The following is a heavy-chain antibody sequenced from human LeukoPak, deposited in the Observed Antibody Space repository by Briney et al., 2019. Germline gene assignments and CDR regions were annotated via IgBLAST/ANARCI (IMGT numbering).Heavy chain of an antibody. Sequence: GGSLRLSCAASGFIFSNYGIHWVRQAPGKGLELVAVISYDGNYKYYADSVKGRFTISRDNSKNTLYLQMNSLRAEDTAVFYCAKDRVPTAGLSRGSLDYWGQGTLVTVSS. CDR2: ISYDGNYK. CDR3: AKDRVPTAGLSRGSLDY. D-gene: IGHD6-13*01. J-gene: IGHJ4*02. CDR1: GFIFSNYG. V-gene: IGHV3-30*18.